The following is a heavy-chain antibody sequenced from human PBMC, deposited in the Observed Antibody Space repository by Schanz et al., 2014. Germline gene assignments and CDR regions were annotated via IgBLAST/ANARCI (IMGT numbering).Heavy chain of an antibody. CDR1: GFTFATYA. J-gene: IGHJ4*02. Sequence: EVKLLESGGGLVQPGGSLRLSCAASGFTFATYAMSWVRQAPGKGLEWVAAINGSGNATYYADSVRGRFTISRDNSKNTLYLQMNNLRAEDAAVYYCARDRVGASRYFDYWGQGTLVTVSS. CDR2: INGSGNAT. V-gene: IGHV3-23*01. D-gene: IGHD1-26*01. CDR3: ARDRVGASRYFDY.